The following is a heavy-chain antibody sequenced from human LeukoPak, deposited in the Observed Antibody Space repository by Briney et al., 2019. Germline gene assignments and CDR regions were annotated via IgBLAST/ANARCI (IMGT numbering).Heavy chain of an antibody. CDR3: ARVGYSGYEGYFDY. D-gene: IGHD5-12*01. CDR1: GYTFTVYY. CDR2: INPNSGGT. J-gene: IGHJ4*02. V-gene: IGHV1-2*02. Sequence: GASGKVSSKASGYTFTVYYMHWGRQAPGQGLEWMGGINPNSGGTNYAQKFQGRVTMTRDTSISTAYMELSRLRSDDTAVYYCARVGYSGYEGYFDYWGQGTLVTVSS.